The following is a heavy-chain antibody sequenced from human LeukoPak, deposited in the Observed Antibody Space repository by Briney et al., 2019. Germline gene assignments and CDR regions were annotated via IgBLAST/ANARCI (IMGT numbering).Heavy chain of an antibody. CDR2: IKPDGSEK. CDR3: ARENYFDY. CDR1: GFTFSRFW. V-gene: IGHV3-7*04. Sequence: PGGSLRLSCAASGFTFSRFWMGWIRQAPGKGLEWVANIKPDGSEKNYGDSVRGRFTISRDNARNSLSLQMNSLRVEDTAVHYCARENYFDYWGQGTLVTVSS. J-gene: IGHJ4*02.